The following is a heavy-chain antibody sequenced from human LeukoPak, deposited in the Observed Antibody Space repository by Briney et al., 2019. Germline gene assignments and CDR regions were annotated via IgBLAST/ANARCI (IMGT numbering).Heavy chain of an antibody. CDR1: GYTFTGYY. CDR3: ARDQVWFDP. Sequence: VASVKVSCKASGYTFTGYYIHWVRQAPGQGLEWMGWINPNSGGTNYAQKFQGRVTMTRDTSISTAYMELSRLRSDDTAVYYCARDQVWFDPWGQGTLVTVSS. CDR2: INPNSGGT. V-gene: IGHV1-2*02. J-gene: IGHJ5*02.